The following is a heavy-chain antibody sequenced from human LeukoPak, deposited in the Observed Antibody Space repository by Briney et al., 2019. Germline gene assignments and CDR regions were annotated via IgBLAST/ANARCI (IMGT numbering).Heavy chain of an antibody. V-gene: IGHV3-48*03. CDR1: GFTFSSHA. CDR3: AREEGGSDAFDI. D-gene: IGHD1-26*01. CDR2: ISSSGSTI. Sequence: GGSLRLSCSASGFTFSSHAMHWVRQAPGKGLEWVSYISSSGSTIYYADSVKGRFTISRDNAKNSLYLQMNSLRAEDTAVYYCAREEGGSDAFDIWGQGTMVTVSS. J-gene: IGHJ3*02.